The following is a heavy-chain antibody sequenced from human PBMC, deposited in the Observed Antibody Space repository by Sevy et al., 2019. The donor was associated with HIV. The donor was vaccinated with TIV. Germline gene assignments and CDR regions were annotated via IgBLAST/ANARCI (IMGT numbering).Heavy chain of an antibody. V-gene: IGHV3-21*01. CDR3: ARDGRYCSSTSCLYGMDV. J-gene: IGHJ6*02. D-gene: IGHD2-2*01. CDR1: GFTFSSYS. Sequence: GGSLRLSCAASGFTFSSYSMKWVRQAPGKGLEWVSSISSSSSYIYYADSVKGRFTISRDNAKNSLYLQMNSLRAEDTAVYYCARDGRYCSSTSCLYGMDVWGQGTTVTVSS. CDR2: ISSSSSYI.